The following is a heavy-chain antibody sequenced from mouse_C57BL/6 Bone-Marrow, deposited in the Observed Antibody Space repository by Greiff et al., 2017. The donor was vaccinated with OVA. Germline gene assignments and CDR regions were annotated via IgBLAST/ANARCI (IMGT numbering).Heavy chain of an antibody. V-gene: IGHV7-3*01. J-gene: IGHJ4*01. CDR3: AGSLSPYAMDY. CDR2: IRNKANGYTT. CDR1: GFTFTDYY. Sequence: EVKLVESGGGLVQPGGSLSLSCAASGFTFTDYYMSWVRQPPGKALEWLGFIRNKANGYTTEYSASVKGRFTISRDNSQSILYLQMNALGAEDSATYYCAGSLSPYAMDYWGQGTSVTVSS. D-gene: IGHD1-1*01.